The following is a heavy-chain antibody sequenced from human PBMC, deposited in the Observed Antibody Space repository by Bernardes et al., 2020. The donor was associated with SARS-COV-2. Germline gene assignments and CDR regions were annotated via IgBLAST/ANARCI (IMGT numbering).Heavy chain of an antibody. CDR1: GFTFSIGA. J-gene: IGHJ2*01. CDR3: AKDRDDDYWYFDR. CDR2: ISASAVST. V-gene: IGHV3-23*01. Sequence: LKVFCASSGFTFSIGAMTWVRQGPGLGLEWVSTISASAVSTYYADSVKGRFTISRDNSKNTLNLQMNSLQAEDTAVYYCAKDRDDDYWYFDRWGRGTLDSVSS. D-gene: IGHD1-1*01.